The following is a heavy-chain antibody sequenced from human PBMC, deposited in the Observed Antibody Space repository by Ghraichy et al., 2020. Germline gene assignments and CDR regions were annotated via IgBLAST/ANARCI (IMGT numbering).Heavy chain of an antibody. CDR1: GFTFSSYG. J-gene: IGHJ4*02. CDR2: ISYDGSNK. CDR3: ARDLTGTKFDY. V-gene: IGHV3-30*03. Sequence: GESLRLSCAASGFTFSSYGMHWVRQAPGKGLEWVAVISYDGSNKYYADSVKGRFTISRDNSKNTLYLQMNSLRAEDTAVYYCARDLTGTKFDYWGQGTLVTVSS. D-gene: IGHD1-7*01.